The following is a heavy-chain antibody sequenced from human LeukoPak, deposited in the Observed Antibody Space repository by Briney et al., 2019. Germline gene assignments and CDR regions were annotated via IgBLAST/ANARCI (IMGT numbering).Heavy chain of an antibody. Sequence: GALVKVSCKASGYTFTGYYMNWVRQSPGHELEWMGWINLNSGGAEYAQKFQGRVTMTRDTSISTAYMELSRLRSEDTAVYYCARAIINSGSYHFGYYYYMDVWGKGTTVTVSS. CDR1: GYTFTGYY. J-gene: IGHJ6*03. CDR2: INLNSGGA. V-gene: IGHV1-2*02. D-gene: IGHD1-26*01. CDR3: ARAIINSGSYHFGYYYYMDV.